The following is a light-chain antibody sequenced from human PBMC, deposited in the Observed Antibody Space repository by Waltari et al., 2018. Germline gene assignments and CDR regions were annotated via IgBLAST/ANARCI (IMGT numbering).Light chain of an antibody. V-gene: IGKV3-11*01. CDR3: HQRNNGPDT. CDR1: QSVGSY. J-gene: IGKJ5*01. Sequence: EILLTQSPATLSLSPGERVTLSCRASQSVGSYLAWYQQKPGQAPRPRIYDASNRATGVPARFSGSGSGTDFTLTISSLKPEDVAVYYCHQRNNGPDTFGQGTRLEIK. CDR2: DAS.